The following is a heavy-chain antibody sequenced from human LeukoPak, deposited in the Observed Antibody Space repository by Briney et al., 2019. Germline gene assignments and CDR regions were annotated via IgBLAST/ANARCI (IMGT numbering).Heavy chain of an antibody. CDR3: ARAALRYFDWPTLGYYYYGMDV. Sequence: GGSLRLSCAASGVTFSSYEMNWVRQAPGKGLEWVSYISSSGSTIYYADSVKGRFTISRDNAKNSLYLQMNSLRAEDTAVYYCARAALRYFDWPTLGYYYYGMDVWGKGTTVTVSS. CDR2: ISSSGSTI. CDR1: GVTFSSYE. D-gene: IGHD3-9*01. V-gene: IGHV3-48*03. J-gene: IGHJ6*04.